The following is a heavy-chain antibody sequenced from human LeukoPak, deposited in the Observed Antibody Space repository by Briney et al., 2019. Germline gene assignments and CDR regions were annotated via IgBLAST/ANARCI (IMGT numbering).Heavy chain of an antibody. CDR2: IYTSGST. J-gene: IGHJ4*02. D-gene: IGHD3-22*01. CDR1: GYSISSGYY. CDR3: ARVTTDYYDSSGYSDYFDY. V-gene: IGHV4-61*02. Sequence: SETLSLTCAVSGYSISSGYYWSWIRQPAGKGLEWIGRIYTSGSTNYNPSLKSRVTISVDTSKNQFSLKLSSVTAADTAVYYCARVTTDYYDSSGYSDYFDYWGQGTLVTVSS.